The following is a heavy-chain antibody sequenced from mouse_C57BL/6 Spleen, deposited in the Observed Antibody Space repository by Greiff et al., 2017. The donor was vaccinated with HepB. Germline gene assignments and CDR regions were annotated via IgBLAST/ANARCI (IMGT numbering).Heavy chain of an antibody. Sequence: EVKLMESGPGLVKPSQSLSLTCSVTGYSITSGYYWNWIRQFPGNKLEWMGYISYDGSNNYNPSLKNRISITRDTSKNQFFLKLNSVTTEDTATYYCAREEGYDYDWYFDVWGTGTTVTVSS. CDR1: GYSITSGYY. CDR2: ISYDGSN. D-gene: IGHD2-4*01. J-gene: IGHJ1*03. V-gene: IGHV3-6*01. CDR3: AREEGYDYDWYFDV.